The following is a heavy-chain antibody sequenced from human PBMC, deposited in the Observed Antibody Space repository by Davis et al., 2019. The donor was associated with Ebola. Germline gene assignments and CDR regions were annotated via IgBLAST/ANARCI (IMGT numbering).Heavy chain of an antibody. V-gene: IGHV1-2*06. J-gene: IGHJ4*02. D-gene: IGHD5-18*01. Sequence: ASVKVSCKASGYTFTDYNIHWMRQAPGQGLEWLGRVILKSGATNYAQKFQGRVTMTRDTSISTVYMELSSLRSEDTAMFYCTVTPMVSDRGDYWGQGTLVTVSS. CDR1: GYTFTDYN. CDR3: TVTPMVSDRGDY. CDR2: VILKSGAT.